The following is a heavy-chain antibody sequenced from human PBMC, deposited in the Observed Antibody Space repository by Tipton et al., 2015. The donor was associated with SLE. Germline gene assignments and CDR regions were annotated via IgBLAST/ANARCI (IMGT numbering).Heavy chain of an antibody. V-gene: IGHV4-61*01. J-gene: IGHJ3*02. CDR2: IYYSGST. CDR1: GGSIRSGRHY. CDR3: AREPRPRGALKGAFDI. Sequence: LRLSCTVSGGSIRSGRHYWGWIRQPPGKGLEWIGYIYYSGSTNYNPSLKSRVTISVDTSKNQFSLKLSSVTAADTAVYYCAREPRPRGALKGAFDIWGQGTMVTVSS.